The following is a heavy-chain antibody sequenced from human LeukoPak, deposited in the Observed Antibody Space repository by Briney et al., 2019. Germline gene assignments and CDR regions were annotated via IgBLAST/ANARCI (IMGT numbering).Heavy chain of an antibody. CDR1: GGSISSGGYS. V-gene: IGHV4-30-4*07. D-gene: IGHD5-18*01. CDR3: ARHPNMVKRLRQNRTFDY. CDR2: IYYSGST. J-gene: IGHJ4*02. Sequence: PSETLSLTCAVSGGSISSGGYSWSWIRQPPGKGLEWIGYIYYSGSTYYNPSLKSRVTISVDTSKNQFSLKLSSVTAADTAVYYCARHPNMVKRLRQNRTFDYWGQGTLVTVSS.